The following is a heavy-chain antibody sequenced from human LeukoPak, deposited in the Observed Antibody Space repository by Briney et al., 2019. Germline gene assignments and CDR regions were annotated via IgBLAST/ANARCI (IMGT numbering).Heavy chain of an antibody. V-gene: IGHV7-4-1*02. CDR3: ARDQDRGYDFSFDY. D-gene: IGHD5-12*01. J-gene: IGHJ4*02. CDR2: INTNTGDP. CDR1: GNIFITYA. Sequence: ASVKVSCKASGNIFITYALNWVRQAPGQGLEWMGWINTNTGDPTYAQGFTGRFVFSLDTSVNTAYLQISSLKAEDTAVYYCARDQDRGYDFSFDYWGQGSLVTVSS.